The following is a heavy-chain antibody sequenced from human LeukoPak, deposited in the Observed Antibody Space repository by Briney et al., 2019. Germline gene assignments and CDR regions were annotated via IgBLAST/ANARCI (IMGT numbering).Heavy chain of an antibody. CDR3: ARDGLAYCGGDCYPGYFQH. D-gene: IGHD2-21*02. J-gene: IGHJ1*01. V-gene: IGHV1-69*05. CDR1: GGTFSSYA. CDR2: IIPIFATA. Sequence: SVKVSCKASGGTFSSYAISWVRQAPGQGPEWMGRIIPIFATANYPQKFQGRVTITTDESTSTAYMELSSLRSEDTAVYYCARDGLAYCGGDCYPGYFQHWGQGTLVTVSS.